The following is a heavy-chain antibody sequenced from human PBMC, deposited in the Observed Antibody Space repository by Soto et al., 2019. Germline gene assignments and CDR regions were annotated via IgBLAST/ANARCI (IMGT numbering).Heavy chain of an antibody. V-gene: IGHV3-23*01. CDR1: GFTFSSYA. D-gene: IGHD3-22*01. J-gene: IGHJ4*02. CDR3: AKDITMIVVVITYFDY. CDR2: ISGSGGST. Sequence: TGGSLRLSCAASGFTFSSYAMSWVRQAPGKGLEWVSAISGSGGSTYYADSVKGRFTISRDNSKNTLYLQMNSLRAEDTAVYYCAKDITMIVVVITYFDYWGQGTLVTVSS.